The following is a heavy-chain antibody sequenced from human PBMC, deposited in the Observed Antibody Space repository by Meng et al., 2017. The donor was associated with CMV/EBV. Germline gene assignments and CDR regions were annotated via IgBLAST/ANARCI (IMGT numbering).Heavy chain of an antibody. D-gene: IGHD6-19*01. V-gene: IGHV1-2*02. CDR3: ARSSGWSRFDY. CDR1: GYTVTDHY. Sequence: LGRPGAGGKKPGASGKVSWKASGYTVTDHYIHRVRQAPGQGFQWMGWINPNDDTNYAQNFQGRVTMTRDMSINTIYMELSRLTSEDTAVYYCARSSGWSRFDYWGHGTLVTVSS. CDR2: INPNDDT. J-gene: IGHJ4*01.